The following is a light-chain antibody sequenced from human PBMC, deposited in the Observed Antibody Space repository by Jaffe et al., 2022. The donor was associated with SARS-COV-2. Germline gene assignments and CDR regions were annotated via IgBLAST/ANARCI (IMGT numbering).Light chain of an antibody. CDR3: LLYYSGLRV. CDR1: SGVVADNHY. Sequence: QAVVTQESSLTVSPGGTVTLTCASSSGVVADNHYPYWFQQKPGQAPRTLIYDTNIKHSWTPARFSGSLLGGKAALTLSGAQTEDEAEYYCLLYYSGLRVFGGGTKLTVL. J-gene: IGLJ3*02. CDR2: DTN. V-gene: IGLV7-46*01.